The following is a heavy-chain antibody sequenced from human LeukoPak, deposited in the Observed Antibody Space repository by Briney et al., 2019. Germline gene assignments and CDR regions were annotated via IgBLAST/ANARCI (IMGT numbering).Heavy chain of an antibody. CDR2: IYHSGTT. J-gene: IGHJ3*02. D-gene: IGHD1-26*01. CDR1: GYSISSGYN. Sequence: PSETLSLTCTVSGYSISSGYNGGWIRPPPGKGLEGIGSIYHSGTTYYNPSLKGRVTISVDSPKNKFSLKLTLVTAAATAVYYCARDIRRIVGVEDAFDIWEQGTMVTVS. CDR3: ARDIRRIVGVEDAFDI. V-gene: IGHV4-38-2*02.